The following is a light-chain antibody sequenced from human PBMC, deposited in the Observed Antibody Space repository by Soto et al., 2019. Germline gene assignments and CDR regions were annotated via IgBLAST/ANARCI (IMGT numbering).Light chain of an antibody. CDR2: EVT. J-gene: IGLJ2*01. CDR1: SSDVGGYHY. Sequence: QSALTQPASVSGSPGQSITISCTETSSDVGGYHYVSWYQQHPGKAPKVMIYEVTNRPAGVSNRFSGSKSGSTASLTISGLQAEDEADYYCSSYTSSSTVVFGGGTKLTVL. V-gene: IGLV2-14*01. CDR3: SSYTSSSTVV.